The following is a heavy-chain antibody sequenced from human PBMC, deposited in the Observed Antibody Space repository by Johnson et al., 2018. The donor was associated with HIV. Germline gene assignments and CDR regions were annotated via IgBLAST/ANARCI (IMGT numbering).Heavy chain of an antibody. D-gene: IGHD6-6*01. Sequence: QVQLVESGGGVDQPGRSLRLSCAASGFTFSSYGMHWVRQAPGKGLEWVSVIYSGGSTYYADSVKGRFTISRDNSKNTLYLQMNSLRAEDTAVYYCARAGSSSSGPRAFDIWGQGTMVTVSS. CDR2: IYSGGST. CDR3: ARAGSSSSGPRAFDI. J-gene: IGHJ3*02. CDR1: GFTFSSYG. V-gene: IGHV3-NL1*01.